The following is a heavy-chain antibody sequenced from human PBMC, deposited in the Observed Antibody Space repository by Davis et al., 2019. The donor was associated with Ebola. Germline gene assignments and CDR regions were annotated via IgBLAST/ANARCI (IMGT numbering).Heavy chain of an antibody. V-gene: IGHV4-59*08. D-gene: IGHD6-13*01. CDR3: ARYPGMAAAGTGYYYGMDV. CDR2: IFYSGST. J-gene: IGHJ6*02. CDR1: GGSISSYY. Sequence: SETLSLTCTVPGGSISSYYWSWIRQPPGKGLEWIGYIFYSGSTNYNPSLKSRVTISVDTSKNQFSLKLRSVTAADTAVYYCARYPGMAAAGTGYYYGMDVWGQGTTVTVSS.